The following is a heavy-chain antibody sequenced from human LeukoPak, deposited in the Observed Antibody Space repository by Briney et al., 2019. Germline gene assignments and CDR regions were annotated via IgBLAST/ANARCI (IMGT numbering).Heavy chain of an antibody. Sequence: SETLSLTCTVSGGSISSSSYYWGWIRQPPGKGLEWIGSIYYSGCTYYNPSLKSGVTISVDTSKNQFSLKLISVTAADTAVYYCARHNGSRGRGPRGWFDPWGQGTLVTVSS. CDR1: GGSISSSSYY. CDR3: ARHNGSRGRGPRGWFDP. J-gene: IGHJ5*02. CDR2: IYYSGCT. D-gene: IGHD3-10*01. V-gene: IGHV4-39*01.